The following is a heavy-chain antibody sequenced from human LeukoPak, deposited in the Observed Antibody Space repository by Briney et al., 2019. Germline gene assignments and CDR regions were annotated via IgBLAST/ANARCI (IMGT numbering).Heavy chain of an antibody. CDR3: ARVRFLEWLPYYFDY. CDR1: GYTSTSYG. V-gene: IGHV1-18*01. Sequence: ASVKVSCKASGYTSTSYGISWVRQAPGQGLEWMGWISAYNGNTNYAQKLQGRVTMTTDTSTSTAYMELRSLRSDDTAVYYCARVRFLEWLPYYFDYWGQGTLVTVSS. D-gene: IGHD3-3*01. J-gene: IGHJ4*02. CDR2: ISAYNGNT.